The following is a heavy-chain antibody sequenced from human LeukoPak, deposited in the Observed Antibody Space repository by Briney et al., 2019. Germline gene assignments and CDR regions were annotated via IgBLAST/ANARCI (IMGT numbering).Heavy chain of an antibody. CDR2: ISSGSSTI. CDR3: ARDGVVVDGTRRAFDI. Sequence: GGSLRLSCAGSRFTFSSYSMNWVRQAPGKGLEWVSYISSGSSTIYYADSVKGRFTISRDNAKNSLYLQMNSLRGEDTAVYYCARDGVVVDGTRRAFDIWGQGTMVTVSS. V-gene: IGHV3-48*01. CDR1: RFTFSSYS. J-gene: IGHJ3*02. D-gene: IGHD6-19*01.